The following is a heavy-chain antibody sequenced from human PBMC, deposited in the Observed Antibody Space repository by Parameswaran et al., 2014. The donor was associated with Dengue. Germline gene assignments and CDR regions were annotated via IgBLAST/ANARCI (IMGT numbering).Heavy chain of an antibody. V-gene: IGHV2-26*01. CDR2: IFANDET. CDR3: ARIEEYDYYFDY. Sequence: VRQAPGKAPEWLAHIFANDETFYSTSLKSRLTISRDTSKSRVILLMTNMDPVDTATYYCARIEEYDYYFDYWGQGNPGSPSPQ. D-gene: IGHD3-10*01. J-gene: IGHJ4*02.